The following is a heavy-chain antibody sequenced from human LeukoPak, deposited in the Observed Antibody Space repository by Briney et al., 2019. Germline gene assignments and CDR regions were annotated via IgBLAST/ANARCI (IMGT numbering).Heavy chain of an antibody. CDR2: ISYDGSNK. Sequence: GGSLRLSCAASGFTVSSIHMVWVRQAPGKGLEWVAVISYDGSNKYYADSVKGRFTISRDNSKNTLYLQMNSLRAEDTAVYYCARDRGDYVWGSYPLDYWGQGTLVTVSS. J-gene: IGHJ4*02. CDR3: ARDRGDYVWGSYPLDY. V-gene: IGHV3-30-3*01. CDR1: GFTVSSIH. D-gene: IGHD3-16*02.